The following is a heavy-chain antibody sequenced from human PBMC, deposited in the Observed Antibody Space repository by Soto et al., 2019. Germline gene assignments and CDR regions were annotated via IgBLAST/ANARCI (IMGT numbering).Heavy chain of an antibody. Sequence: QVQLQQWGAGLVKPSETLSLSCAVYGQSFSGHSWAWIRQPPGKGLEWIGEINESGSTYYNPSLRSRVTMLTDTSKNQFSLTLTSVSAADTAAYFCARGSGIVALPGELEDVKYDYWGQGTLVNVSS. D-gene: IGHD1-1*01. CDR2: INESGST. CDR1: GQSFSGHS. J-gene: IGHJ4*02. CDR3: ARGSGIVALPGELEDVKYDY. V-gene: IGHV4-34*01.